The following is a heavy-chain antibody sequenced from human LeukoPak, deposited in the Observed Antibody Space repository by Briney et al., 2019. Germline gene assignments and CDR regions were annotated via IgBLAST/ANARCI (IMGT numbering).Heavy chain of an antibody. Sequence: ASVKVSCKASGYTFTSYDINWVRQATGQGLEWMGWMNPNSGNTGYAQKFQGRVTMTRNTSISTAYMELSSLRSEDTAVYYCARDPRDYGSGSYYSDYWGQGTLVTVSS. D-gene: IGHD3-10*01. CDR3: ARDPRDYGSGSYYSDY. CDR1: GYTFTSYD. CDR2: MNPNSGNT. J-gene: IGHJ4*02. V-gene: IGHV1-8*01.